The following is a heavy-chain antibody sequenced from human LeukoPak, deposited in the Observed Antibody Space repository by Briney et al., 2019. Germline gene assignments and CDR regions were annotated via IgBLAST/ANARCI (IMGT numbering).Heavy chain of an antibody. CDR3: ARDLGGYDFRY. Sequence: SVKVSCKASGYTFTSYDINWVRQATGQGLERMGRIIPIFGTANYAQKFQGRVTITTDESTSTAYMELSSLRSEDTAVYYCARDLGGYDFRYWGQGTLVTVSS. J-gene: IGHJ4*02. CDR2: IIPIFGTA. D-gene: IGHD5-12*01. CDR1: GYTFTSYD. V-gene: IGHV1-69*05.